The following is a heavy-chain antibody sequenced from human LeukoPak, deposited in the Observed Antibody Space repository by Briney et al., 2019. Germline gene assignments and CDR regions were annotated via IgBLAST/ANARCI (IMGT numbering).Heavy chain of an antibody. CDR3: ARGHGSGSYFQTPFDY. CDR1: GFTFSSYS. CDR2: ISSSSGYI. V-gene: IGHV3-21*01. Sequence: GGSLRLSCAAPGFTFSSYSMNWVRQAPGKGLEWVSSISSSSGYIYYADSVKGRFTISRDNAKNSLYLQMNSLRAEDTALYYCARGHGSGSYFQTPFDYWGQGTLVTVSS. D-gene: IGHD3-10*01. J-gene: IGHJ4*02.